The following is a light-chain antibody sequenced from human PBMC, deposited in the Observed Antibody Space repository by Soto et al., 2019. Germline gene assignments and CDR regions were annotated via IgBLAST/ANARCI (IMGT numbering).Light chain of an antibody. CDR3: QQRSNWPS. V-gene: IGKV3D-20*02. CDR2: SVS. CDR1: QSVGRSY. Sequence: DIVLTQSPGTLSLSPGERATLSCRASQSVGRSYLAWYQQKPGQAPRLLISSVSKRATGIPDRFSGGGSGTDFTLTISRVEPEDFAVYYCQQRSNWPSFGGGTKVEIK. J-gene: IGKJ4*01.